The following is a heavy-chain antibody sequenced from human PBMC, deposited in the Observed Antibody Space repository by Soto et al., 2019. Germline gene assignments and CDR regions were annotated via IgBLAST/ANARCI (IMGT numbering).Heavy chain of an antibody. V-gene: IGHV4-59*01. J-gene: IGHJ3*02. CDR2: IYYSGST. D-gene: IGHD3-10*01. CDR3: ARDRVVRGVIITSAFDI. CDR1: GGSISSYY. Sequence: SETLSLTCTVSGGSISSYYWSWIRQPPGKGLEWIGYIYYSGSTYYNPSFKSRVTISVDTSKRQFSLKLTSVTAADTAVYYCARDRVVRGVIITSAFDIWGQGKMVTVS.